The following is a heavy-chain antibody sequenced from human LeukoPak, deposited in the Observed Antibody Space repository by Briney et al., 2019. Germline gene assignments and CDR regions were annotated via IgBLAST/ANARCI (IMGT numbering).Heavy chain of an antibody. J-gene: IGHJ4*02. D-gene: IGHD3-22*01. Sequence: PGGSLRLSCAASGFPFSSYAMNWVRQAPGKGLEWVSTISGSGGSTYYADSVKGRFTISRDNSKNTLYLQMNSLRAEDTAVYYCAKRRDSSGYHLDYWGQGTLVTVSS. CDR1: GFPFSSYA. CDR2: ISGSGGST. CDR3: AKRRDSSGYHLDY. V-gene: IGHV3-23*01.